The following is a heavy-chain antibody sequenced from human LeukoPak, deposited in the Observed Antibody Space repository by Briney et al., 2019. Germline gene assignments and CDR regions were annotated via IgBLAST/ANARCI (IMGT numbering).Heavy chain of an antibody. Sequence: GGSLRLSCAASGFTFSSYAMSWVRQAPGKGLEWVSAISGSGGSTYYADSVKGRFTISRDNSKDTLYLQMNSLRAGDTAVYYCAKDLGRITIFGVVTMLDYWGQGTLVTVSS. CDR1: GFTFSSYA. CDR2: ISGSGGST. J-gene: IGHJ4*02. V-gene: IGHV3-23*01. D-gene: IGHD3-3*01. CDR3: AKDLGRITIFGVVTMLDY.